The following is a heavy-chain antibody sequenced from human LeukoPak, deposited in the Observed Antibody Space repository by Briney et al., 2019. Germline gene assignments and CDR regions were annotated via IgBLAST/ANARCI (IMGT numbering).Heavy chain of an antibody. D-gene: IGHD6-19*01. CDR3: ARDRGSSGRLGRFDN. J-gene: IGHJ4*02. CDR2: IKQDGSKK. V-gene: IGHV3-7*01. Sequence: GGSLRLSCAASGFTLSTYWMTWVRQAPGKGLEWVANIKQDGSKKYYVDSVKGRFTISRDNAKKLLYLQMNSLRVEDTAVYYCARDRGSSGRLGRFDNWGQGTLVTVSS. CDR1: GFTLSTYW.